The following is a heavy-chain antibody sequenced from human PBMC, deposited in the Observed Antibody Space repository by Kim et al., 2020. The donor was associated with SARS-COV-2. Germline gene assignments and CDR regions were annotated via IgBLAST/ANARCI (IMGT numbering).Heavy chain of an antibody. CDR1: GFTFSSYA. CDR3: AKDSAPLLRYFDWSPFVAFDI. Sequence: GGSLRLSCAASGFTFSSYAMSWVRQAPGKGLEWVSAISGSGGSTYYADSVKGRFTISRDNSKNTLYLQMNSLRAEDTAVYYCAKDSAPLLRYFDWSPFVAFDIWGQGTMVTVSS. CDR2: ISGSGGST. D-gene: IGHD3-9*01. J-gene: IGHJ3*02. V-gene: IGHV3-23*01.